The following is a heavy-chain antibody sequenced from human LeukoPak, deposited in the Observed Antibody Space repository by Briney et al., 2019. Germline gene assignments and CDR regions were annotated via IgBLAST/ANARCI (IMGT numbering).Heavy chain of an antibody. CDR1: GFTFDDYT. D-gene: IGHD4-17*01. Sequence: GGSLRLSCAASGFTFDDYTMHWVRQAPGKGLEWVSLITWDGVDTYYADSVRGRFTVSRDNSKSSLFLQMNGLRTEDTALYYCAKGFGDYGGWFVPWGQGTLVTVSS. V-gene: IGHV3-43*01. J-gene: IGHJ5*02. CDR2: ITWDGVDT. CDR3: AKGFGDYGGWFVP.